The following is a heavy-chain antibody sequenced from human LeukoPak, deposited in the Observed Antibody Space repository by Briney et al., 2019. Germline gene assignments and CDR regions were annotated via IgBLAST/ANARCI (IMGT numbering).Heavy chain of an antibody. V-gene: IGHV3-74*01. CDR3: AKAGGGSVYYYDSSGYYPPDY. D-gene: IGHD3-22*01. J-gene: IGHJ4*02. CDR1: GFTFRNYW. CDR2: ISPDGRTI. Sequence: GGSLRLSCAASGFTFRNYWIYWVRQAPEKGLVWVSGISPDGRTIRYADSVKGRFTISRDNAKNTLYLQMNSLRAEDTAVYYCAKAGGGSVYYYDSSGYYPPDYWGQGTLVAVPS.